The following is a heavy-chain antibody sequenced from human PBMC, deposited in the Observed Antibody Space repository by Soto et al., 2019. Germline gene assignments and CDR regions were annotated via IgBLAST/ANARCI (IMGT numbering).Heavy chain of an antibody. Sequence: ASVKVSCKASGYTFTSYYMHWVRQAPGQGLEWMGIINPSGGSTSYAQKFQGRVTITRDTSASTAYMELSSLRSEDTAVYYCARDDSSGWLYYFDYWGQGTLVTVSS. CDR3: ARDDSSGWLYYFDY. V-gene: IGHV1-46*01. J-gene: IGHJ4*02. CDR1: GYTFTSYY. CDR2: INPSGGST. D-gene: IGHD6-19*01.